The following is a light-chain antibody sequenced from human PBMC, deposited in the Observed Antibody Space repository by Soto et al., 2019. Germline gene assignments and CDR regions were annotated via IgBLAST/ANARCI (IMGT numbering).Light chain of an antibody. J-gene: IGLJ2*01. V-gene: IGLV4-69*01. Sequence: QSVLTHSPSASASLGASVKLTCTLSSGHSSYAIAWHQQQPEKGPRYLMKLSSDGSHSKGDGIPDRFSGSSSGTERYLTISSLQSEDEADYYCQTWDTGARVVFGGGTKLTVL. CDR2: LSSDGSH. CDR1: SGHSSYA. CDR3: QTWDTGARVV.